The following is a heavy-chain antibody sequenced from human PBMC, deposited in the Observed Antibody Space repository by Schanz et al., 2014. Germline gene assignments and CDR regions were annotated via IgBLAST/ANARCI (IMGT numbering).Heavy chain of an antibody. J-gene: IGHJ4*02. CDR2: IKRDGSEK. D-gene: IGHD1-26*01. CDR3: ARGGSGSHYRLDY. CDR1: GFSFSTYW. V-gene: IGHV3-7*02. Sequence: EVQLLESGGGLVQPGGSLRLSCAASGFSFSTYWMSWVRQAPGKGLEWVANIKRDGSEKNYLDSVKGRFTVSRDNAENALYLQMNSLRAEDTGLYFCARGGSGSHYRLDYWGQGTLVTVSS.